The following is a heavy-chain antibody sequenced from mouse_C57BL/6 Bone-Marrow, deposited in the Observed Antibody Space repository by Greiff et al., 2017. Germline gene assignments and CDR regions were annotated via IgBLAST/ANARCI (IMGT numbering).Heavy chain of an antibody. J-gene: IGHJ1*03. CDR1: GYTFTSYD. V-gene: IGHV1-85*01. CDR3: ARDYGSSYWYFDV. D-gene: IGHD1-1*01. Sequence: QVQLKESGPELVKPGASVKLSCKASGYTFTSYDINWVKQRPGQGLEWIGWIYPRDGSTKYNAKFKGKATLTVDTSSSTANMELHRLTSEDSAVYFGARDYGSSYWYFDVGGTGTTVTVSS. CDR2: IYPRDGST.